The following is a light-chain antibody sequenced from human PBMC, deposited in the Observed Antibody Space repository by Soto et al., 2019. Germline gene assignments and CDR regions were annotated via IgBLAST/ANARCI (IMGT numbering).Light chain of an antibody. Sequence: EIVLTQSPGPLSLSPGQRSTLSCRASESISRDYLAWYQQRLGQAPRLLIYGASSGATGIPDRFSGSGSGTDFTLTISRLEPEDFAIYYCQQYGGGPYTFGQGTKVDIK. CDR2: GAS. CDR3: QQYGGGPYT. CDR1: ESISRDY. J-gene: IGKJ2*01. V-gene: IGKV3-20*01.